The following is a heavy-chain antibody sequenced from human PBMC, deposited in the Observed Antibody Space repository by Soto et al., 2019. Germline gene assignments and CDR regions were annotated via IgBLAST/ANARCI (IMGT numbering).Heavy chain of an antibody. CDR1: GYILNEVA. D-gene: IGHD4-17*01. CDR3: TTYHGDYNFDH. CDR2: FDPDEAET. V-gene: IGHV1-24*01. Sequence: QVQLVQSGAEVKKPGASVKVSCKVSGYILNEVAMHWVRQAPGKGLEWLGGFDPDEAETIYAQHFQGRVTMTEDTSTDTVYMELSSLRSEDTALYFCTTYHGDYNFDHWGQETLVTVSS. J-gene: IGHJ5*02.